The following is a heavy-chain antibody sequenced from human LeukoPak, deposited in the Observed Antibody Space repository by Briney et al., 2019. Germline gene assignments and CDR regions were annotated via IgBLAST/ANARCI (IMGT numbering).Heavy chain of an antibody. CDR1: GGSISSSSYY. V-gene: IGHV4-39*01. Sequence: PSETLSLTCTVSGGSISSSSYYWGWIRQPPGKGLEWIGSIYYSGSTYYNPSLKSRVTISVDTSQHQFSLKLSSVTAADTAVYFCARQLQQLPYFDYWAQGTLVTVSS. J-gene: IGHJ4*02. CDR3: ARQLQQLPYFDY. D-gene: IGHD6-13*01. CDR2: IYYSGST.